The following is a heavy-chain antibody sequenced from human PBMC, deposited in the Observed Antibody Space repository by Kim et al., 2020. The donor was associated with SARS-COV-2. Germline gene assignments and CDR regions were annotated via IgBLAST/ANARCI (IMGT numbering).Heavy chain of an antibody. CDR1: GFTFSSYA. D-gene: IGHD3-10*01. J-gene: IGHJ6*02. CDR3: AKDRKLLWFGGEAYGMDV. CDR2: ISGSGGST. Sequence: GGSLRLSCAASGFTFSSYAMSWVRQAPGKGLEWVSAISGSGGSTYYADSVKGRFTISRDNSKNTLYLQMNSLRAEDTALYYCAKDRKLLWFGGEAYGMDVWGQGTTVTVSS. V-gene: IGHV3-23*01.